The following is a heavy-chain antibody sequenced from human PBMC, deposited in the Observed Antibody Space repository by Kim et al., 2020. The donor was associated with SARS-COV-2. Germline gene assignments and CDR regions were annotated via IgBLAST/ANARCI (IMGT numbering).Heavy chain of an antibody. CDR3: ARRTYQLPQFYFYHGFDV. V-gene: IGHV4-39*01. Sequence: LKSRVTISADTSKNQFSLNLNSVTAADTAVYYCARRTYQLPQFYFYHGFDVWGQGTTVTVSS. D-gene: IGHD2-2*01. J-gene: IGHJ6*02.